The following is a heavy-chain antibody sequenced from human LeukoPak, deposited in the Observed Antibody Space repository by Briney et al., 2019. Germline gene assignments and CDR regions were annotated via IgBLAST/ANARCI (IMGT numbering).Heavy chain of an antibody. V-gene: IGHV3-74*01. D-gene: IGHD3-22*01. Sequence: GGSLRLSCAASGFTFSSYWMHWVRQAPGKGLVWVSRINSDGSSTSYADSVKGRFNISRDNGKNSLYLQMSSLRAEDTAVYFCARGYYQKNWGQGTLVTVSS. CDR1: GFTFSSYW. J-gene: IGHJ4*02. CDR3: ARGYYQKN. CDR2: INSDGSST.